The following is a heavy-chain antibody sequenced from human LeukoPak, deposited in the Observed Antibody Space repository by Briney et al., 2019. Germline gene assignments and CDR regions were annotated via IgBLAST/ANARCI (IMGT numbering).Heavy chain of an antibody. Sequence: SETLSLTCTVSGGSISSSSYYWGWIRQPPGKGLEWIGSVCYSGSTYYNPSLKSRVTISVDTSKNQFSLKLSSVTAADTAVYYCARVPTYFYDTTGSYYQVYWGQGTLVTVSS. CDR2: VCYSGST. CDR1: GGSISSSSYY. V-gene: IGHV4-39*01. D-gene: IGHD3-22*01. CDR3: ARVPTYFYDTTGSYYQVY. J-gene: IGHJ4*02.